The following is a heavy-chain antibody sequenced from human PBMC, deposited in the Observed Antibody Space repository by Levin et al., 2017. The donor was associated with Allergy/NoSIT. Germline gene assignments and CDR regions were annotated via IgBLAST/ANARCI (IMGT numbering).Heavy chain of an antibody. D-gene: IGHD5-12*01. CDR2: IKSETDGGTT. J-gene: IGHJ4*02. CDR1: GFAFSSAS. V-gene: IGHV3-15*01. Sequence: GGSLRLSCAASGFAFSSASMGWVRQAPEKGLEWVGRIKSETDGGTTDYVAPVKGSFSVSRDDSKNMLYLQMNSLKGEDTAVYYCGTGGLGIWGQGTLVTVSS. CDR3: GTGGLGI.